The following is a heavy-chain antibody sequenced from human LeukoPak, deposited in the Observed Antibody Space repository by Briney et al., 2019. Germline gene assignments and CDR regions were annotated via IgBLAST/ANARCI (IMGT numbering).Heavy chain of an antibody. Sequence: SVKVSCKASGGTFSSYAISWVRQAPGQGLEWMGGIIPIFGTANYARKFQGRVTITTDESTSTAYMELSSLRSEDTAVYYCARSQLLRYRDSHNWFDPWGQGTLVTVSS. D-gene: IGHD2-2*01. CDR2: IIPIFGTA. V-gene: IGHV1-69*05. CDR3: ARSQLLRYRDSHNWFDP. J-gene: IGHJ5*02. CDR1: GGTFSSYA.